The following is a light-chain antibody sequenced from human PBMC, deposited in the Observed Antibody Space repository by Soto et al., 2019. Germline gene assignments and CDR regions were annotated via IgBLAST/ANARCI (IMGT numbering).Light chain of an antibody. Sequence: EIVLTQSPGTLSLSPGXRATLSCRASQRVSSGYLAWYQQKPGQTPRLLIYGASGRATGIPDRFSGSGSGTDFTLTISRLEPEDFAVYYCQQYHTSPVTFGQGTKVEIK. CDR3: QQYHTSPVT. CDR2: GAS. V-gene: IGKV3-20*01. J-gene: IGKJ1*01. CDR1: QRVSSGY.